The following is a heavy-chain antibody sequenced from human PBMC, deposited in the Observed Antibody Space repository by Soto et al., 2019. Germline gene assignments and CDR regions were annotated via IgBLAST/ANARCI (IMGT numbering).Heavy chain of an antibody. Sequence: GGSLRLSCAASGFTFSTYSMHWVRQAPGKGLVWVSRINSNGSSTGYADSVKGRFTISRDNAKNSLYLQMNSLRAEDTALYYCAKDSPVRPRDYYYYMDVWGKGTTVTVSS. D-gene: IGHD3-10*02. J-gene: IGHJ6*03. CDR3: AKDSPVRPRDYYYYMDV. CDR2: INSNGSST. V-gene: IGHV3-74*01. CDR1: GFTFSTYS.